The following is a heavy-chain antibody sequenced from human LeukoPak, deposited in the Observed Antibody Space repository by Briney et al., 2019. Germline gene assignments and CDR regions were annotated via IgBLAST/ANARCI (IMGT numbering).Heavy chain of an antibody. CDR3: AKDHLPGIVVADRDY. V-gene: IGHV3-23*01. J-gene: IGHJ4*02. D-gene: IGHD6-19*01. CDR1: GFAFSRYG. Sequence: GGSLRLSCAASGFAFSRYGMSWVRQAPGKGLEWVSAISGSGGSTYYADSVKGRFTISRDNSKNTLYLQINSLRAEDTAVYYCAKDHLPGIVVADRDYWGQGTLVTVSS. CDR2: ISGSGGST.